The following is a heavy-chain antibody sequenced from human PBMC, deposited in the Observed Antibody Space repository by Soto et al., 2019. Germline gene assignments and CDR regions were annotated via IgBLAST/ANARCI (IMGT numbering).Heavy chain of an antibody. V-gene: IGHV4-34*01. J-gene: IGHJ4*02. Sequence: QVQLQQWGAGLVKPSETLSLSCAVYGQSFSGHSWDWIRQPPGKGLEWIGEINESGSTYYNPSLKSRVTISTDTSKNQFSLKLTSVSAADTAAYFCARGSGIVALPGELEDVNYDYWGQRTLVNVSS. CDR2: INESGST. D-gene: IGHD1-1*01. CDR1: GQSFSGHS. CDR3: ARGSGIVALPGELEDVNYDY.